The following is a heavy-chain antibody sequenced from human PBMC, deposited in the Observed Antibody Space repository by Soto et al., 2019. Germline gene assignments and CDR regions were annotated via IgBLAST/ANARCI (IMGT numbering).Heavy chain of an antibody. Sequence: SETLSLTCAVYGGSFSGYYWSWIRQPPGKGLEWIGEINHSGSTNYNPSLKSRVTISVDTSKNQFSLKLSSVTAADTAVYYCARCPSYCTNGVCPGYYYYYMDVWGKGTTVTVSS. J-gene: IGHJ6*03. V-gene: IGHV4-34*01. CDR3: ARCPSYCTNGVCPGYYYYYMDV. CDR1: GGSFSGYY. D-gene: IGHD2-8*01. CDR2: INHSGST.